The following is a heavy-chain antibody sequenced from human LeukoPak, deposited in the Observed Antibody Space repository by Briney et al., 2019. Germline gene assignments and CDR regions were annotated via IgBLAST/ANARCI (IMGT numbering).Heavy chain of an antibody. Sequence: TGGSLRLSCAASGFTFSSYAMSWVRRAPGKGLEWVSAISGSGGSTYYADSVKGRFTISRDNSKNTLYLQMNNLRAEDTAVYYCARGGGYYAIDYSGQGTLVTVSS. CDR1: GFTFSSYA. V-gene: IGHV3-23*01. CDR3: ARGGGYYAIDY. CDR2: ISGSGGST. D-gene: IGHD1-26*01. J-gene: IGHJ4*02.